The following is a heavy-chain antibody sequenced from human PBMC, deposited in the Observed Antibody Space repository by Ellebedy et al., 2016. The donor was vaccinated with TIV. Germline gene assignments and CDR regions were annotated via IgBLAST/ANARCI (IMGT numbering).Heavy chain of an antibody. V-gene: IGHV1-69*04. Sequence: AASVKVSCKASGGTFSSYAISWVRQAPGQGLEWMGMIIPILGIANYAQKFQGRVTITADKSTSTAYMELSSLRSEDTAVYYCASTVTGDDYYYGMDVWGQGTTVTVSS. CDR2: IIPILGIA. D-gene: IGHD4-17*01. CDR1: GGTFSSYA. CDR3: ASTVTGDDYYYGMDV. J-gene: IGHJ6*02.